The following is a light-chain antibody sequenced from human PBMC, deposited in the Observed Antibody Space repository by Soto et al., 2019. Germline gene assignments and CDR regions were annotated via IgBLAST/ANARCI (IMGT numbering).Light chain of an antibody. V-gene: IGKV1-39*01. CDR3: QHYNSYSEA. CDR1: QSISSY. CDR2: AAS. Sequence: DIRITQSPGSLSSYLLDIVTITCRASQSISSYLNWYQQKPGKAPKLLIYAASSLQSGVPSRFSGSGSGTEFTLTISSLQPDDFATYYCQHYNSYSEAFGQGTKVDIK. J-gene: IGKJ1*01.